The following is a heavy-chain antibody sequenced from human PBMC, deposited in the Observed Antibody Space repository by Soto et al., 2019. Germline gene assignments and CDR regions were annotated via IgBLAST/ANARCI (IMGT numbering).Heavy chain of an antibody. CDR1: GYTFTSYD. CDR3: ARVGDIVVVGPWFDP. Sequence: ASVKVSCKASGYTFTSYDINWVRQATGQGLEWMGWMNPNSGNTGYAQKFQGRATMTTDTSTSTAYMELRSLTSDDTAVYYCARVGDIVVVGPWFDPWGQGTLVTVSS. D-gene: IGHD2-2*01. CDR2: MNPNSGNT. J-gene: IGHJ5*02. V-gene: IGHV1-8*01.